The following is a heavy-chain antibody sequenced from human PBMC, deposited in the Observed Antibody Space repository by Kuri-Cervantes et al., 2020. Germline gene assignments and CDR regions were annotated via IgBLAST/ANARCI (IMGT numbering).Heavy chain of an antibody. CDR2: ISGSGGDI. J-gene: IGHJ4*02. Sequence: GGSLRLSCVASGFTFSAHYMSWIRQAPGKGLEWVAYISGSGGDINYADSVKGRFTISRDNAKNSLCLQMDSLRAEDTAVYYCSRDPRSLDYWGQGTLVTVSS. CDR3: SRDPRSLDY. V-gene: IGHV3-11*01. CDR1: GFTFSAHY.